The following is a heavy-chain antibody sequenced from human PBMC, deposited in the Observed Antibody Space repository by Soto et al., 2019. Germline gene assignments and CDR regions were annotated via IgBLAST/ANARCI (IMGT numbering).Heavy chain of an antibody. Sequence: SETLSLTCTVSGGSISSYYWSWIRQPPGKGLEWIGYIYYSGSTNYNPSLKSRVTISVDTSKNQFSLKLSSVTAADTAVYYCARHGRDGLYGMDVWGQGTTVTVSS. V-gene: IGHV4-59*08. CDR3: ARHGRDGLYGMDV. J-gene: IGHJ6*02. CDR2: IYYSGST. CDR1: GGSISSYY.